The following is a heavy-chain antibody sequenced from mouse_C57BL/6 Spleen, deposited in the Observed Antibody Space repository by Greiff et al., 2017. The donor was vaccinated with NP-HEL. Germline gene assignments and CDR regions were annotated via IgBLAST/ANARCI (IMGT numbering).Heavy chain of an antibody. D-gene: IGHD1-1*01. CDR1: GYSITSGYY. CDR2: ISYDGSN. J-gene: IGHJ3*01. CDR3: ARDVYGSSHFAY. Sequence: EVQRVESGPGLVKPSQSLSLTCSVTGYSITSGYYWNWIRQFPGNKLKWMGYISYDGSNNYNPSLKNRISITRDTSKNQFFLKLNSVTTEDTATYYCARDVYGSSHFAYWGQGTLVTVSA. V-gene: IGHV3-6*01.